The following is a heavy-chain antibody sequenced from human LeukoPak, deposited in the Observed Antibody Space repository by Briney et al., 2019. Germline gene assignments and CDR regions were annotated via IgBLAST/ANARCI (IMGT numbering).Heavy chain of an antibody. J-gene: IGHJ4*02. Sequence: GRSLRLSCAASGFTFSSYAMHWVRQAPGKGLEWVAVISYDGSNKYYADSVKGRFTISRDNSKNTLYLQMNSLRAEDTAVYYCAGPSRLYCGGDCYSNYFDYWGQGTLVTVSS. CDR3: AGPSRLYCGGDCYSNYFDY. CDR2: ISYDGSNK. CDR1: GFTFSSYA. V-gene: IGHV3-30-3*01. D-gene: IGHD2-21*01.